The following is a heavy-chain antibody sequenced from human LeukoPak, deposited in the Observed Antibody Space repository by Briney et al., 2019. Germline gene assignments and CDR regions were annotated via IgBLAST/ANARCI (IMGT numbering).Heavy chain of an antibody. Sequence: GASVKVFCKASGGTFSSYTISWVRQAPGQGLEWMGRIIPILGIANYAQKFQGRVTITADKSTSTAYMELSSLRSEDTAVYYCARDHEMGGMDVWGQGTTVTVSS. D-gene: IGHD5-24*01. CDR2: IIPILGIA. CDR3: ARDHEMGGMDV. V-gene: IGHV1-69*04. J-gene: IGHJ6*02. CDR1: GGTFSSYT.